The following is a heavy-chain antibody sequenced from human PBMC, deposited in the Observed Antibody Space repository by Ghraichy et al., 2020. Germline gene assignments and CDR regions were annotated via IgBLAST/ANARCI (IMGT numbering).Heavy chain of an antibody. CDR1: GFTFNSCS. J-gene: IGHJ6*03. D-gene: IGHD2-8*02. V-gene: IGHV3-48*02. Sequence: GGSLRLSCAASGFTFNSCSMNWVRQAPGRGLEWVSYISSSSSTIYYADSMKGRFTISRDNAKNSLYLQMNSLRDEDTAVYYCARVGITHWSYYMDVWGKGTTVTVSS. CDR2: ISSSSSTI. CDR3: ARVGITHWSYYMDV.